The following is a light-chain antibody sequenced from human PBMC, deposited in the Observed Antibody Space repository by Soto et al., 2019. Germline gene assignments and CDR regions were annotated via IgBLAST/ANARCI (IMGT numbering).Light chain of an antibody. CDR1: SSDVESYNL. Sequence: QSVLTQPASVSGSPGQSITISCTGTSSDVESYNLVSWHQQHPGKAPKVMIYDVSKRPSGVPDRFSGSKSGNTASLTLSGLQAEDEADYYCCSYAGSYTFYVFGTGTKLTVL. CDR2: DVS. CDR3: CSYAGSYTFYV. V-gene: IGLV2-11*01. J-gene: IGLJ1*01.